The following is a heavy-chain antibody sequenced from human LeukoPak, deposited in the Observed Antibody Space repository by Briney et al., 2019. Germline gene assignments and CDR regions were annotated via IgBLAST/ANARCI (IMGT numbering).Heavy chain of an antibody. J-gene: IGHJ5*02. CDR3: ARDQGGYRHRFDP. CDR2: IYYSGST. V-gene: IGHV4-59*01. CDR1: GGSISSYY. D-gene: IGHD3-22*01. Sequence: IPSETLSLTCTVSGGSISSYYWSWIRQPTGKGLEWIGYIYYSGSTNYNPSLKSRVTISVDTSKNQFSLKLSSVTAADTAVYYCARDQGGYRHRFDPWGQGTLVTVSS.